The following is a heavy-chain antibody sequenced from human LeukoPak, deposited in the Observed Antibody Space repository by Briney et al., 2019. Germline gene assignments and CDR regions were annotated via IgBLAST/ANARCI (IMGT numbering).Heavy chain of an antibody. Sequence: GGSLRLSCTASGFIFSSYGMHWVRQAPGKGLEWVAVISYDGSNKYYADSVRGRFTISRDNSKNTLYVQMNSLRAEDTAVYYCARDPAKFWSGHDYWGQGTLVTVSS. CDR2: ISYDGSNK. CDR3: ARDPAKFWSGHDY. D-gene: IGHD3-3*01. J-gene: IGHJ4*02. CDR1: GFIFSSYG. V-gene: IGHV3-30*03.